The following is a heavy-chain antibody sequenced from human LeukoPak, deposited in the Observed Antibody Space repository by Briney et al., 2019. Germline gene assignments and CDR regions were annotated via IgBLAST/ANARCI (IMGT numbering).Heavy chain of an antibody. V-gene: IGHV3-15*01. CDR1: GFIFSNAW. CDR2: IKSKSDGGTT. J-gene: IGHJ4*02. CDR3: TTTYHYYVWRTYRLVNDY. Sequence: PGGSLRLSCAASGFIFSNAWMTWVRQAPGKGLEWVGRIKSKSDGGTTAFAAPVKGRFTISRDDSENMLYLQMNSLKTEDTAVYYCTTTYHYYVWRTYRLVNDYWGQGTLVTVSS. D-gene: IGHD3-16*02.